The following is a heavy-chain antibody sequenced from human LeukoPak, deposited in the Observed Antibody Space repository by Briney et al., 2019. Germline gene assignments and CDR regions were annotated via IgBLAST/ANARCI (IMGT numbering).Heavy chain of an antibody. Sequence: ASVKVSCKASGYTFTGYYMHWVRQTPGQGLEWMGWINPNSGGTNYAQKFQAKVTMTRDTSITTAYMELSRLGSDDTAVYYCARDLEYYDSSGYYYYWGQGTLVTVSS. V-gene: IGHV1-2*02. J-gene: IGHJ4*02. CDR1: GYTFTGYY. CDR3: ARDLEYYDSSGYYYY. D-gene: IGHD3-22*01. CDR2: INPNSGGT.